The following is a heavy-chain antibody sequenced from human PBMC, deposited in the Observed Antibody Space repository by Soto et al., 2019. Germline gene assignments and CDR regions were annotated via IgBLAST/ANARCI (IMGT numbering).Heavy chain of an antibody. D-gene: IGHD5-12*01. CDR1: GITFTNHG. CDR2: ISYNGIDK. Sequence: QMQLVESGGGVVQPGRSLRLSCVASGITFTNHGIHWVRQAPGKGLEWVADISYNGIDKWYADSVKGRFTISRDNFRDTVYLQMNGLRPEDTAVYYCASGEGQNGHDTRFDYWCQGTLVTVSS. J-gene: IGHJ4*02. CDR3: ASGEGQNGHDTRFDY. V-gene: IGHV3-30*03.